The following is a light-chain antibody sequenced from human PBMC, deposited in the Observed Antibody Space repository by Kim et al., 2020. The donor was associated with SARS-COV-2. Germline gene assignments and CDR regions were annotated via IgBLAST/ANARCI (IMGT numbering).Light chain of an antibody. CDR2: GRN. V-gene: IGLV3-19*01. CDR1: ILRSYY. J-gene: IGLJ2*01. Sequence: VALGQPVRITCQGDILRSYYATWYQQKPRPAPVLVIYGRNNRPSGIPDRFSGSASGNTASLTISGTQAEDEADFYCQSRDSGGKVVFGGGTQLTVL. CDR3: QSRDSGGKVV.